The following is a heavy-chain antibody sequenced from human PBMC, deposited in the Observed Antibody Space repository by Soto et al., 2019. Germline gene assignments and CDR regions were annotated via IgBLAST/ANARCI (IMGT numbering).Heavy chain of an antibody. CDR1: GYTFTSYA. J-gene: IGHJ4*02. V-gene: IGHV1-3*01. CDR3: ASGLNGYSHYFDY. CDR2: INAGNGNT. D-gene: IGHD5-18*01. Sequence: QVQLVQSGAEVKKPGASVKVSCKASGYTFTSYAMHWVRQAPGQRLEWMGWINAGNGNTKYSQKFQGRVTITRDTSADTAYMERSSLRSEDTAVYYCASGLNGYSHYFDYWGQGTLVTVSS.